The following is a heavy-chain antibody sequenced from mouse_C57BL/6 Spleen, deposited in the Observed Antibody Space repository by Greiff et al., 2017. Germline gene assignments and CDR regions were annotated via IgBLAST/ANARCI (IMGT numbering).Heavy chain of an antibody. CDR1: GYTFTSYW. CDR3: AREGDGYYYYFDY. CDR2: IHPSDSDT. V-gene: IGHV1-74*01. J-gene: IGHJ2*01. D-gene: IGHD2-3*01. Sequence: QVQLQQPGAELVKPGASVKVSCKASGYTFTSYWMHWVKQRPGQGLEWIGRIHPSDSDTNYNQKFKGKATLTADKSSSTAYMQLSSLTYEDSAVYYCAREGDGYYYYFDYWGQGTTLTVSS.